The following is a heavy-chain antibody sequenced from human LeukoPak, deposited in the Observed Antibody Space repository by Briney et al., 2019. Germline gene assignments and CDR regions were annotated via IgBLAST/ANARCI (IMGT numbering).Heavy chain of an antibody. J-gene: IGHJ4*02. D-gene: IGHD2-2*01. CDR3: ARHPRYCSSTSCYYFDY. Sequence: GESLKISCKSSGYSFTSYWISWVRQMPGKGLEWMGRIDPSDSYTNYSPSFQGHVTISADKSISTAYLQWSSLKASDTAMYYCARHPRYCSSTSCYYFDYWGQGTLVTVSS. V-gene: IGHV5-10-1*01. CDR2: IDPSDSYT. CDR1: GYSFTSYW.